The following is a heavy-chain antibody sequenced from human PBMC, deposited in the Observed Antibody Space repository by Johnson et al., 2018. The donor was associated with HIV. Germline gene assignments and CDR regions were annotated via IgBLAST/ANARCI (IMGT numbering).Heavy chain of an antibody. V-gene: IGHV3-9*01. CDR1: GFTFDDYA. Sequence: VQLVESGGGLVQPGRSLRLSCAASGFTFDDYAMYWVRQGPGKGLEWVSGISWNSGSIGYADSVKGRFTISRDNAKNSLYLQMNSLRAEDTAFYYCAKDLPPNSSWYGAPDAFDIWGQGTMVTVSS. D-gene: IGHD6-13*01. J-gene: IGHJ3*02. CDR2: ISWNSGSI. CDR3: AKDLPPNSSWYGAPDAFDI.